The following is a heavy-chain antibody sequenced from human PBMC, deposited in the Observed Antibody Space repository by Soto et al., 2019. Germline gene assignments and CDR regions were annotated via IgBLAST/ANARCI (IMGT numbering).Heavy chain of an antibody. J-gene: IGHJ5*02. CDR2: IIPILGVA. CDR3: ARVNCSGGSCANWFDP. V-gene: IGHV1-69*02. Sequence: QVQLVQSGAEVKKPGSSVKVSCKASGGTFSSYTISWVRQAPGQGLEWMGRIIPILGVANYAQKFQGRVTITADKSTSTAYIELSSLRSEDTAVYYCARVNCSGGSCANWFDPWGQGTLVTVSS. CDR1: GGTFSSYT. D-gene: IGHD2-15*01.